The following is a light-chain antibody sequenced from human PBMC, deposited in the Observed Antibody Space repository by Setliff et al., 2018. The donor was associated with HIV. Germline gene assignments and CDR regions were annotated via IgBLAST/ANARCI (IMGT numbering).Light chain of an antibody. CDR3: QQYGSSRALT. CDR2: GAS. V-gene: IGKV3-20*01. Sequence: EIVLTQSPGTLSLSPGERATLSCRASQSFSSSYLAWYQQKPGQAPRLLIFGASSRATGIPDRFSGSVSGTDFTLTISRLEPEDFAVYYCQQYGSSRALTFGGGTKVDIK. J-gene: IGKJ4*01. CDR1: QSFSSSY.